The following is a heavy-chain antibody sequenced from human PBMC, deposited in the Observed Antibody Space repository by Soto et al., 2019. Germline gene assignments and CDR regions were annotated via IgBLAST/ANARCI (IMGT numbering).Heavy chain of an antibody. CDR2: ISYDGSNK. J-gene: IGHJ5*02. D-gene: IGHD2-15*01. CDR1: GVTFSSYG. CDR3: AKEVVVVATWLSA. V-gene: IGHV3-30*18. Sequence: GGSLRLSCAASGVTFSSYGMHWVRQAPGKGLECVAIISYDGSNKYYADSVKGRFTISRDNSKNALYLQMNSLRAEDTAVYYCAKEVVVVATWLSAWGQGTLVTVSS.